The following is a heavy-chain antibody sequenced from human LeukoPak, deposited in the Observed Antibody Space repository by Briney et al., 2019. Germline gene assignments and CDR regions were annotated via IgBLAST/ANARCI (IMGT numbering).Heavy chain of an antibody. CDR1: GGTFSSYA. Sequence: ASVKVSCKASGGTFSSYAINWVRQATGQGLEWMGWMNPNSGNTGFARKFQGRVTMTRNTSISTAYMELSSLRSEDTAVYYCARGMHDFWSASYYYYYMDVWGKGTTVTVSS. CDR2: MNPNSGNT. D-gene: IGHD3-3*01. V-gene: IGHV1-8*02. CDR3: ARGMHDFWSASYYYYYMDV. J-gene: IGHJ6*03.